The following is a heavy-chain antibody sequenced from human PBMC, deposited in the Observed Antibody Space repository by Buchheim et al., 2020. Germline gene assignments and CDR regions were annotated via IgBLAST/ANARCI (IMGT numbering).Heavy chain of an antibody. CDR3: ATAPWDSSPYYYYGMDV. Sequence: EVQLVQSGAEVKKPGESLRISCKGSGYSFTSYWISWVRQMPGKGLEWMGRIDPSDSYTNYSPSFQGHVTISADKSISTAHLQWSSLKASDTAMYYCATAPWDSSPYYYYGMDVWGQGTT. CDR2: IDPSDSYT. J-gene: IGHJ6*02. V-gene: IGHV5-10-1*01. D-gene: IGHD3-22*01. CDR1: GYSFTSYW.